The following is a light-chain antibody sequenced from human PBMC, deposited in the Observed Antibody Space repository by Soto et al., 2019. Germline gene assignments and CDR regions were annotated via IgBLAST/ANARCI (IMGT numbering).Light chain of an antibody. CDR2: ADS. V-gene: IGLV1-40*01. CDR1: SSNIGAGFA. Sequence: QSVLTQPPSVSGAPGQRVTISCTGSSSNIGAGFAVHWYQQLPGTAPKLLIFADSNRPSGVPDRFSGSKSGTSAFLAIAGLQADDEADYYCQSYDSSLSVWVFGGGTKLTVL. CDR3: QSYDSSLSVWV. J-gene: IGLJ3*02.